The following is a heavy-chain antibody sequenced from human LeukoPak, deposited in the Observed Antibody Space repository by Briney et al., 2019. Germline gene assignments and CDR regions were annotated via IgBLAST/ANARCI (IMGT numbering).Heavy chain of an antibody. D-gene: IGHD3-22*01. Sequence: GGSLRLSCAASGFTISIYAMSWVRQARGKGLEWVSAISGSGGTTYYADSVRGRFTISRDNSKNTLYLQMNSLRAEDTAVYYCAKAQNYYDSISEFDYWGQGTLVTVSS. V-gene: IGHV3-23*01. CDR1: GFTISIYA. J-gene: IGHJ4*02. CDR2: ISGSGGTT. CDR3: AKAQNYYDSISEFDY.